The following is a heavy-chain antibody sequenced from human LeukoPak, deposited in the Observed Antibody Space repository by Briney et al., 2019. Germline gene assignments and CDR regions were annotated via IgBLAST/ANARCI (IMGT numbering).Heavy chain of an antibody. V-gene: IGHV1-18*01. Sequence: GASVKVSCKASGYTFTSYGISWVRQAPGQGLEWMGWISAYNGNTNYAQKLQGRVTMTTDTSTSTAYMELRSLRSDDTAVYYCAREAQGRYFDWLLRTAPYNWFDPWGQGTLVTVSS. CDR1: GYTFTSYG. J-gene: IGHJ5*02. CDR3: AREAQGRYFDWLLRTAPYNWFDP. CDR2: ISAYNGNT. D-gene: IGHD3-9*01.